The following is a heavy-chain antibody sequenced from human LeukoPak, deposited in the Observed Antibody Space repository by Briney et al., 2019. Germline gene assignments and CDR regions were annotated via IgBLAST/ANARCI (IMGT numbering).Heavy chain of an antibody. Sequence: ASVRVSCKASGYTFSGYYIHWVRQVPGQGLEWMGWINPNSGGTNYAQKFHDRVNMTRDTSISTAHMEVSSLTSDDTAIYYCAIVRIGVAGTSFDYWGQGTLVTISS. CDR3: AIVRIGVAGTSFDY. CDR2: INPNSGGT. CDR1: GYTFSGYY. D-gene: IGHD6-19*01. J-gene: IGHJ4*02. V-gene: IGHV1-2*02.